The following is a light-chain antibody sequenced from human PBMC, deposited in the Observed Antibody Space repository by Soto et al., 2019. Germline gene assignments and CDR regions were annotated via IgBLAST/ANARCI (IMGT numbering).Light chain of an antibody. V-gene: IGKV1-5*03. CDR3: QHSGT. CDR1: QSISTR. CDR2: KAS. Sequence: DIQMTQSPSTLSASVGDRVTITCRASQSISTRLAWYQQKPGRAPNLLIYKASDLKTGVPSRFSGSGSGTECTLSNTTLQPDDFATYYCQHSGTFGQGTKVEIK. J-gene: IGKJ1*01.